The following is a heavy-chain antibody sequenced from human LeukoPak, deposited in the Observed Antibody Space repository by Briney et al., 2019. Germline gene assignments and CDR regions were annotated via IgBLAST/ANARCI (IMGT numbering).Heavy chain of an antibody. J-gene: IGHJ3*02. CDR2: ISSTSSNI. CDR3: ARGVTTGVDFFDI. Sequence: SGGSLRLSCAASGFTLSSYGMNWVRQPPGKGLEWVSYISSTSSNINYAGSVKGRFTISRDNARDSLYLQMNSLRADDTAVYYCARGVTTGVDFFDIWGQGTMVTVSS. V-gene: IGHV3-48*04. CDR1: GFTLSSYG. D-gene: IGHD4-17*01.